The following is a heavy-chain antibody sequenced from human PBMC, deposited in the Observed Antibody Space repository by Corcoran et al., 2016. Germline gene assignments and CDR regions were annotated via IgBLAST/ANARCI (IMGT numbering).Heavy chain of an antibody. V-gene: IGHV1-46*01. Sequence: QVQLVQSGAEVKKPGASVKVSCKASGYTFTSYYMHWVRQAPGQGLEWMGIINPSGGSTSYAQKFQGRVTMTRDTYTSTVYMALSSLRSEDTAVYYCAREGGRWGRGASGGEIDDWGQGTLVTVSS. D-gene: IGHD3-16*01. CDR1: GYTFTSYY. CDR3: AREGGRWGRGASGGEIDD. J-gene: IGHJ4*02. CDR2: INPSGGST.